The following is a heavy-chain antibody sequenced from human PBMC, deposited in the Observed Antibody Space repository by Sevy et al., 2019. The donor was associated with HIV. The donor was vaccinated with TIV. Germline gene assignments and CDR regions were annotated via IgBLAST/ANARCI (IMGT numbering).Heavy chain of an antibody. Sequence: SETLSLTCTVSGGSISSYYWSWFRQPPGKGLEWIGSINYSGSTNYNPYLKSRFTISVDTTKNQYSLRLSSVTAADTAVYYCARDLEGSSWLYFDYWGQGTLVTVSS. CDR3: ARDLEGSSWLYFDY. CDR2: INYSGST. V-gene: IGHV4-59*01. CDR1: GGSISSYY. D-gene: IGHD6-13*01. J-gene: IGHJ4*02.